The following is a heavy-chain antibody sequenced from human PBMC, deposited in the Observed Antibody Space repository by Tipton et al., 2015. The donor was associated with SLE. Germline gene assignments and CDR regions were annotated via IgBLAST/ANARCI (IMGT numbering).Heavy chain of an antibody. CDR1: GGSISSHY. J-gene: IGHJ6*02. Sequence: TLSLTCTVSGGSISSHYWSWIRQPPGMGLEWVGYIYYSGSPNYNPSLKSRVNISVDTSKHQFSLKLSSATAADTAVYYCARAHSSGWPRDYYYYGMDVWGQGTTVTVSS. V-gene: IGHV4-59*11. CDR3: ARAHSSGWPRDYYYYGMDV. CDR2: IYYSGSP. D-gene: IGHD6-19*01.